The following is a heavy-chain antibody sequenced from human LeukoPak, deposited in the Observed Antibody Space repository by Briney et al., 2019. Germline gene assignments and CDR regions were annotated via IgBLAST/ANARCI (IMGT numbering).Heavy chain of an antibody. D-gene: IGHD3-3*01. Sequence: PSQTLSLTCTVSGGSISSGDYYWSWLRQPPGKGLEWIGYIYYSGSTYYNPSLKSRVTISVDTSKNQFSLKLSSVTAADTAVYYCARDRHKYYDFWSGFHYFDYWGQGTLVTVSS. J-gene: IGHJ4*02. CDR3: ARDRHKYYDFWSGFHYFDY. V-gene: IGHV4-30-4*01. CDR1: GGSISSGDYY. CDR2: IYYSGST.